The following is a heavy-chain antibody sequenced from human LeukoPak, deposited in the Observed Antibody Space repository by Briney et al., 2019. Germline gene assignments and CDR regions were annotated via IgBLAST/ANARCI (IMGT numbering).Heavy chain of an antibody. V-gene: IGHV1-69*13. Sequence: GASVKVSCKASGGTFSSYAVSWVRQAPGQGLEWMGGIIPIFGTANYAQKFQGRVTTTADESTSTAYMELSSLRSEDTAVYYCARDYMVRGVMGNWFDPWGQGTLVTVSS. CDR2: IIPIFGTA. CDR3: ARDYMVRGVMGNWFDP. CDR1: GGTFSSYA. J-gene: IGHJ5*02. D-gene: IGHD3-10*01.